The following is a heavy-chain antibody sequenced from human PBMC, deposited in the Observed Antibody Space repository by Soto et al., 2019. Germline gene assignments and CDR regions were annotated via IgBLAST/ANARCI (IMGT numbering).Heavy chain of an antibody. J-gene: IGHJ4*02. CDR3: ARRGPGTYFDY. CDR1: GFTFSSYA. Sequence: GGSLRLSCAASGFTFSSYAMNWVRQAPGKGLEWVSVISGSGDSTYYADSVRGRFTISRDNSKNTLYLQMNSLRAEDTAVYYCARRGPGTYFDYWGQGTLVTVSS. V-gene: IGHV3-23*01. D-gene: IGHD6-13*01. CDR2: ISGSGDST.